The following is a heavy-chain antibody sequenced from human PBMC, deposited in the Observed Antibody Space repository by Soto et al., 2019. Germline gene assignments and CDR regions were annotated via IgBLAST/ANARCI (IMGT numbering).Heavy chain of an antibody. CDR3: ARGGDALIRGAIGGLDY. V-gene: IGHV4-34*01. D-gene: IGHD3-10*01. J-gene: IGHJ4*02. Sequence: QVQLQQWGAGLLKPSDTLSLTCAVSGGAFNGYYWTWIRQSPGKGLEWIGEINHSGRTDSNPSLKRRVTMSIDTSKKVFSLKLTSVTAADTAVYFCARGGDALIRGAIGGLDYWGQGTVVTVSS. CDR2: INHSGRT. CDR1: GGAFNGYY.